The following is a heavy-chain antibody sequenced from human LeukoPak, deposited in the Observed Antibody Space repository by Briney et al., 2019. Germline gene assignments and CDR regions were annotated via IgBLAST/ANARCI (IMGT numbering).Heavy chain of an antibody. CDR1: GGSVSSGSYY. D-gene: IGHD4-17*01. Sequence: SETLSLTCTVSGGSVSSGSYYWSWIRQPPGKGLEWIGYIYYSGSTNYNPSLKSRVIISVDTSKNQFSLKLSSVTAADTAVYYCARVQDYGDYVGNNWFDPWGQGTLVTVSS. J-gene: IGHJ5*02. CDR3: ARVQDYGDYVGNNWFDP. CDR2: IYYSGST. V-gene: IGHV4-61*01.